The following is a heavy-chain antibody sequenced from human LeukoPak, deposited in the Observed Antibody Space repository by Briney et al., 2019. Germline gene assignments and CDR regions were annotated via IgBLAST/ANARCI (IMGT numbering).Heavy chain of an antibody. CDR2: IYYSGST. D-gene: IGHD3-22*01. CDR3: ATVAPSLTYYYDSYHDY. Sequence: WVRQAPGKGLEWIGSIYYSGSTYYNPSLKSRVTISVDTSKNQFSLKLSSVTAADTAVYYCATVAPSLTYYYDSYHDYWGQGTLVTVSS. J-gene: IGHJ4*02. V-gene: IGHV4-39*07.